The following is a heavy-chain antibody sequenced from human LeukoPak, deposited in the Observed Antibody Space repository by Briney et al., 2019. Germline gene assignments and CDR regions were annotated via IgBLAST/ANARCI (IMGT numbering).Heavy chain of an antibody. D-gene: IGHD3-10*01. CDR1: GYIFSSND. J-gene: IGHJ4*02. CDR2: MNPNSGDT. V-gene: IGHV1-8*01. Sequence: ASVKVSCKASGYIFSSNDINWVRQAAGLGLEWMGWMNPNSGDTGYTQKFQGRVAMTRSTSITTAYMELSSPRSEDTAVYYCARGPFGSGSFLDYWGQGTLVTVSS. CDR3: ARGPFGSGSFLDY.